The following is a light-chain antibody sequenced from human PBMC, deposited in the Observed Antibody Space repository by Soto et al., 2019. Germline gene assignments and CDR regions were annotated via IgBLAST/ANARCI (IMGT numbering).Light chain of an antibody. CDR1: QSVSSSY. V-gene: IGKV3D-20*02. CDR2: GAS. CDR3: QQRSNWPRT. J-gene: IGKJ1*01. Sequence: MTQSPATVSVSPGEKATLSFRARQSVSSSYLAWYQQKPGQAPRLLIYGASNRATGIPARFSGSGAGTDFTLTISSLEPEDFAVYYCQQRSNWPRTFGQGTKVDIK.